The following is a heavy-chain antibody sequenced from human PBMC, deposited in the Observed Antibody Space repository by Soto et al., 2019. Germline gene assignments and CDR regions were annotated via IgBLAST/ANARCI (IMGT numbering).Heavy chain of an antibody. CDR2: IIPILGIA. D-gene: IGHD3-3*01. J-gene: IGHJ6*03. Sequence: SVKVSCKASGGTFSSYTISWVRQAPGQGLEWMGRIIPILGIANYAQKFQGRVTITADKSTSTAYMELSSLRSEDTAVYYCARDADYDFWSGTTSRPYYYYMDVWGKGTTVTVSS. CDR1: GGTFSSYT. V-gene: IGHV1-69*04. CDR3: ARDADYDFWSGTTSRPYYYYMDV.